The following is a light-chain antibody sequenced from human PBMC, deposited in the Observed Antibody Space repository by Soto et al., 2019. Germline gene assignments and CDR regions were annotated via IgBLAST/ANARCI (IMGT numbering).Light chain of an antibody. J-gene: IGLJ3*02. V-gene: IGLV1-36*01. CDR2: YDD. CDR1: SSNIGNNA. Sequence: QLVLTQPPSVSEAPRQRVSISCSGSSSNIGNNAVNWYQQLPGKAPKLLIYYDDLLPSGVSDRFSGSKSGTSASLAISGLQSEDEADYYCAAWDDSLKGPVFGGGTKLTVL. CDR3: AAWDDSLKGPV.